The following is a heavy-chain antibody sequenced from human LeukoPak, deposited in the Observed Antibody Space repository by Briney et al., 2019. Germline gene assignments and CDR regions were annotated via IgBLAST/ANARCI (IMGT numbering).Heavy chain of an antibody. Sequence: HPGGSLRLSCAASGFTFSSYGMHWVRQAPCKGLEWVSVIYSGGSTYYADSVKGRFTISRDNSKNTLYLQMNSLRAEDTAVYYCARCLSSGYDWCYFDYWGQGTLVTVSS. D-gene: IGHD5-12*01. CDR2: IYSGGST. CDR3: ARCLSSGYDWCYFDY. V-gene: IGHV3-NL1*01. CDR1: GFTFSSYG. J-gene: IGHJ4*02.